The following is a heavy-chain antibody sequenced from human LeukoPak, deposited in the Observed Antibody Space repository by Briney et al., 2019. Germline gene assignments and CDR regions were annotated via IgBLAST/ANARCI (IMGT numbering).Heavy chain of an antibody. CDR1: GFTFDDYA. Sequence: GGSLRLSCAASGFTFDDYAIHWVRHAPGKGLEWVSGITWNSGTMVHADSVKGRFTISRDNARNSLYLQMNTLRAEDTALYYCAKDRRRMVTFDGFDFWGQGAMVTVSP. D-gene: IGHD3-16*01. CDR2: ITWNSGTM. CDR3: AKDRRRMVTFDGFDF. V-gene: IGHV3-9*01. J-gene: IGHJ3*01.